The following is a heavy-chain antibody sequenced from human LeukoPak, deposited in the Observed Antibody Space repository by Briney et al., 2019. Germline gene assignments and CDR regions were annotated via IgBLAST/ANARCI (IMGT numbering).Heavy chain of an antibody. CDR3: AKDGTNYYDSSGSYTY. CDR2: IILIFGTT. D-gene: IGHD3-22*01. CDR1: GGTLNSYT. Sequence: SVTVSCKASGGTLNSYTISWVRQAPGQGLEWMGGIILIFGTTNYAQKFEGRVTITTDESTSTAYMELNSLRSEDTAVYYCAKDGTNYYDSSGSYTYWGQGTLVTVSS. J-gene: IGHJ4*02. V-gene: IGHV1-69*05.